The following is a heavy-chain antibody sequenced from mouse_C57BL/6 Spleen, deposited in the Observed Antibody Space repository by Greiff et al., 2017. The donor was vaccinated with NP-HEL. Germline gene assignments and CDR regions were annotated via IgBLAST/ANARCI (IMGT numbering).Heavy chain of an antibody. CDR3: ARDDGYYLDY. Sequence: EVKLEESGPELVKPGASVKMSCKASGYTFTDYNMHWVKQSHGKSLEWIGYINPNNGGTSYNQKFKGKATLTVNKSSSTAYMELRSLTSEDSAVYYCARDDGYYLDYWGQGTTLTVSS. CDR2: INPNNGGT. J-gene: IGHJ2*01. CDR1: GYTFTDYN. V-gene: IGHV1-22*01. D-gene: IGHD2-3*01.